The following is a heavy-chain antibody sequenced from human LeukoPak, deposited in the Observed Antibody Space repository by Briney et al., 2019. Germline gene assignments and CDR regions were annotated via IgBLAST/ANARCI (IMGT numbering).Heavy chain of an antibody. V-gene: IGHV3-21*01. CDR3: ARDYYDSSGYYPNGAFDI. CDR1: GFTFSSYS. CDR2: ISSSSSYI. J-gene: IGHJ3*02. D-gene: IGHD3-22*01. Sequence: GGSLRLSCAASGFTFSSYSMNWVRQAPGKGLEWVSSISSSSSYIYYADSVKGRFTISRDNAKNSLYLQMNSLRAEDTAVYYCARDYYDSSGYYPNGAFDIRGQGTMVTVSS.